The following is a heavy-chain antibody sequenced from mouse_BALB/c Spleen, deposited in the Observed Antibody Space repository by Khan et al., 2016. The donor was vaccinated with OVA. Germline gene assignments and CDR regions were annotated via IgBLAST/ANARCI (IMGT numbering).Heavy chain of an antibody. CDR3: ARRNYFGYTFAY. CDR1: GYTFTDYY. J-gene: IGHJ3*01. V-gene: IGHV1-77*01. Sequence: QVQLQQSGAELARPGASVKLSCKASGYTFTDYYINWVKLRTGQGLEWIGEISPGSGDTYYNERFKGKATLTADKSSSTAYRQLSSLTSEASAVXFCARRNYFGYTFAYWGQGTLVTVSA. CDR2: ISPGSGDT. D-gene: IGHD1-2*01.